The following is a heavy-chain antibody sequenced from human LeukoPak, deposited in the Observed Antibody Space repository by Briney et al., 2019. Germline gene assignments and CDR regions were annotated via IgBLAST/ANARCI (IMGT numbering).Heavy chain of an antibody. CDR2: IYYSGST. D-gene: IGHD5-24*01. CDR3: ARVRGYRDGYNHPFDY. CDR1: GGSISSYY. Sequence: PSETLSLTCTVSGGSISSYYWSWIRQPPGKGLEWRGHIYYSGSTNYNPSLKSRVTISVDTSKNQFSLKLSSVTAADTAVYYCARVRGYRDGYNHPFDYWGQGTLVTVSS. V-gene: IGHV4-59*01. J-gene: IGHJ4*02.